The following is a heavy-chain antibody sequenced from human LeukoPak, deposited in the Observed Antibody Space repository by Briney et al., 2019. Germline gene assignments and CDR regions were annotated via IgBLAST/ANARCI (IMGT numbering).Heavy chain of an antibody. D-gene: IGHD3-22*01. CDR2: ISGSGGST. V-gene: IGHV3-23*01. Sequence: GGSLRLSCAASGFTLSSYAMSWVRQAPGKGLEWVSAISGSGGSTYYADSVKGRFTISRDNSKNTLYLQMNSLRAEDTAVYYCAKVRDSSGYDLYYFDYWGQGTLVTVSS. J-gene: IGHJ4*02. CDR3: AKVRDSSGYDLYYFDY. CDR1: GFTLSSYA.